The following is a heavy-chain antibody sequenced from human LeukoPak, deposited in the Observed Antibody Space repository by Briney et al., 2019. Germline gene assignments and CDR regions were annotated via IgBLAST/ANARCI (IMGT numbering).Heavy chain of an antibody. Sequence: GGSLRLSCAASGFTFSSYWMHWVRQAPGKGLVWVSRINSDGSSTSYADSVKGRFTISRDNAKNTLYLQMNSLRAEDTAVYYCARDPPPLTYYYDSSGYYGGTQHWGQGTLVTVSS. D-gene: IGHD3-22*01. V-gene: IGHV3-74*01. CDR1: GFTFSSYW. CDR3: ARDPPPLTYYYDSSGYYGGTQH. CDR2: INSDGSST. J-gene: IGHJ1*01.